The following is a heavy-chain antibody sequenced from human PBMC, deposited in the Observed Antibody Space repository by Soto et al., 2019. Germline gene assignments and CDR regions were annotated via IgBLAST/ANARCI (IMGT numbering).Heavy chain of an antibody. CDR3: ARDWFGVDY. D-gene: IGHD3-16*01. J-gene: IGHJ4*02. CDR1: GYTFTSYG. Sequence: QVQLVQSGAEVKKPGASVKVSCKASGYTFTSYGISWVRQAPGQGLEWMGWINPYNGNTNYAQKLQGRDTMTTDTSTSTASMELRSLRSDDTAVYSCARDWFGVDYWGQGTLVTVSS. CDR2: INPYNGNT. V-gene: IGHV1-18*01.